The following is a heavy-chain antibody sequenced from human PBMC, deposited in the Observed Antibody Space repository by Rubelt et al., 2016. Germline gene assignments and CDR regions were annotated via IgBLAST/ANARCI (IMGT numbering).Heavy chain of an antibody. V-gene: IGHV1-46*01. CDR1: GYTFTSYY. J-gene: IGHJ4*02. D-gene: IGHD3-10*01. CDR3: ARVGFYYDSGSYVD. Sequence: QVQLVQSGAEVKKPGASVKVSCKAPGYTFTSYYMHWVRQAPGQGLEWMGIINPSGGSTTYAQKFQGRVTMTRDTSTSTVYMDLSSLRCEDTAVYYCARVGFYYDSGSYVDWGQGTLVTVSS. CDR2: INPSGGST.